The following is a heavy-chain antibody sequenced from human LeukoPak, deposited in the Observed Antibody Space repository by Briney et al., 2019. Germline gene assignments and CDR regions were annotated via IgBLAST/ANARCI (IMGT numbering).Heavy chain of an antibody. D-gene: IGHD3-10*01. V-gene: IGHV5-51*01. CDR2: IFPGDSDT. CDR1: GYSFTSYW. CDR3: ARQSDGSGSYYAYFDY. J-gene: IGHJ4*02. Sequence: GESLKISCQGSGYSFTSYWIGWVRQMPGKGLEWMGIIFPGDSDTRYSPSFQGQVTISANKSISTAYLQWSSLKASDTAMYYCARQSDGSGSYYAYFDYWGQGTLVTASS.